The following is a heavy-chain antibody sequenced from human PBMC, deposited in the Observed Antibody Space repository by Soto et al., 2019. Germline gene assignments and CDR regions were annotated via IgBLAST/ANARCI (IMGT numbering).Heavy chain of an antibody. Sequence: PGGSLRLSCAASGFTFSSYWMHWVRQVPGKGLVWVSRINDDGSRESYADSVKGRFTISRDNAKNTLYLQMNSLRAEDTAVYYCAKDAPYYYDSSGYYGPFDYWGQGTLVTVSS. D-gene: IGHD3-22*01. J-gene: IGHJ4*02. CDR1: GFTFSSYW. V-gene: IGHV3-74*01. CDR2: INDDGSRE. CDR3: AKDAPYYYDSSGYYGPFDY.